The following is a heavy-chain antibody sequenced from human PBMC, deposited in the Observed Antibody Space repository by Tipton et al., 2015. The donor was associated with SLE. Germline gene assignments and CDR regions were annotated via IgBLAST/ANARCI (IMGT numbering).Heavy chain of an antibody. V-gene: IGHV1-2*06. Sequence: SGAEVKVSCKASGYTFSANFIHWVRQAPGQGLEWLGRINAYSGGTNYAQKFEGRVTISIDKSKNLFSLILTSVTAADTAVYYCARGYCGAGSCYSAAWAGMDVWGQGTTVTVSS. CDR2: INAYSGGT. D-gene: IGHD2-15*01. J-gene: IGHJ6*02. CDR1: GYTFSANF. CDR3: ARGYCGAGSCYSAAWAGMDV.